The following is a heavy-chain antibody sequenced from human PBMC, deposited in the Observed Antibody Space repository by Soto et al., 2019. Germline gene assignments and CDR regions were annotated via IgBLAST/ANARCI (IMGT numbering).Heavy chain of an antibody. Sequence: SVTVSCKASGGTFSSYAISWVRQAPGQGLEWMGGIIPIFGTANYAQKFQGRVTITADESTSTAYMELSSLRSEDTAVYYCAREKTYSSSSSPSYWFDPWGQVTLVTVSS. D-gene: IGHD6-6*01. CDR3: AREKTYSSSSSPSYWFDP. CDR1: GGTFSSYA. J-gene: IGHJ5*02. V-gene: IGHV1-69*13. CDR2: IIPIFGTA.